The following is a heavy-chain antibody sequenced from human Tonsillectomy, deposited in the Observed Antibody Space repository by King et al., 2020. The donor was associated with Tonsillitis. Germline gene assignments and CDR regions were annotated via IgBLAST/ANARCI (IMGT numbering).Heavy chain of an antibody. CDR3: AAAKAADDPILY. J-gene: IGHJ4*02. CDR1: GYSISSGYY. D-gene: IGHD6-13*01. Sequence: VQLQESGPGLVKPSETLSLTCAVSGYSISSGYYWGWIRQPPGKGLEWIGSIYHSGSTYYNPSLKSRVTMSVDTSKNQFSLKLSSVTAADTAVYYCAAAKAADDPILYWGQGTLVTVSS. CDR2: IYHSGST. V-gene: IGHV4-38-2*01.